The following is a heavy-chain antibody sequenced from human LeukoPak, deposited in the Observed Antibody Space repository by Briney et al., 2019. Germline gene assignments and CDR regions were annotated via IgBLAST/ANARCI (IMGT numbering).Heavy chain of an antibody. CDR2: IRCDGSNK. V-gene: IGHV3-30*02. J-gene: IGHJ4*02. CDR3: AKSFRWFGVLLPQALHY. Sequence: GGSLRLSCATSGFTFSTYGMHWVRQPPGKGLGWVAFIRCDGSNKDYAHSVRGRFTISRDNSKNILYLQINSQRDEDTAVYYCAKSFRWFGVLLPQALHYWGQGALVTVSS. CDR1: GFTFSTYG. D-gene: IGHD3-10*01.